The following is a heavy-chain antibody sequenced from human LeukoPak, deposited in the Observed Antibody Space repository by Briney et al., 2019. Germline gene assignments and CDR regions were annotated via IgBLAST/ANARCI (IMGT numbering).Heavy chain of an antibody. J-gene: IGHJ5*02. Sequence: SVKVSFKASGGTFSSYAISWVRQAPGQGLEWMGGIIPIFGTANYAQTFQGRVTVTADESTSTAYMELSSLRSEDTAVYYCATGPAQRFDPWGQGTLVTVSS. CDR2: IIPIFGTA. CDR1: GGTFSSYA. D-gene: IGHD1-14*01. CDR3: ATGPAQRFDP. V-gene: IGHV1-69*13.